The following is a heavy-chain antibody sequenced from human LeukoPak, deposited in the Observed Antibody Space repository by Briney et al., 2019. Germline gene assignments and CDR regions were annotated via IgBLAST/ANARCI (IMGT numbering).Heavy chain of an antibody. Sequence: VESLRLSCAASGFTVSSNYMSWVRQAPGKGREWVSVIYRGGTTYYADSVKGRFTISRDNSKNTLYLQMNSLRAEDAAVFYCARHPACSGGRCYFNFDYWGQGTLVTVSS. CDR2: IYRGGTT. CDR3: ARHPACSGGRCYFNFDY. J-gene: IGHJ4*02. D-gene: IGHD2-15*01. V-gene: IGHV3-66*04. CDR1: GFTVSSNY.